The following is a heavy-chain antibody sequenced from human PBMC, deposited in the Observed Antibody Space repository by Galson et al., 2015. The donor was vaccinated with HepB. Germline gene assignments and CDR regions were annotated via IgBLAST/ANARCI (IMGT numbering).Heavy chain of an antibody. J-gene: IGHJ6*02. D-gene: IGHD1-1*01. Sequence: QSGAEVKKPGESLKISCKGSGYSFTSHWIGWVRHMPGKGLECMGIIYPGDSETRYNPSFQGQVTISADKSTSTAYLQWSSLKASDTAMYYCARLGNENWHYYDMDVWGQGTTVTVSS. CDR1: GYSFTSHW. CDR2: IYPGDSET. V-gene: IGHV5-51*01. CDR3: ARLGNENWHYYDMDV.